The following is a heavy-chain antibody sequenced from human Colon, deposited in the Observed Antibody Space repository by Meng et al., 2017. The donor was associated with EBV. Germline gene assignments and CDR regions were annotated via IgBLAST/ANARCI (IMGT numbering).Heavy chain of an antibody. J-gene: IGHJ4*02. V-gene: IGHV4-31*03. CDR1: GGSCSSGGYY. Sequence: QESGPGLVMPSQTLALTGTASGGSCSSGGYYWTWIRPHPGKGLEWFGHIYYSGSTFYNPSLKRRVIISIDTSKNQFSLNLRSVTAADTAVYFCARVSSGWDYFDYWGQGTLVTVSS. CDR2: IYYSGST. CDR3: ARVSSGWDYFDY. D-gene: IGHD6-19*01.